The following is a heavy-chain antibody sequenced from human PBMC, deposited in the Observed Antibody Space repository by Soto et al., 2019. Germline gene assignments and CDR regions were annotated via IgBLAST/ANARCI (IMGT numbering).Heavy chain of an antibody. Sequence: ASVKVSCKASGYSFTNYGLSWLRQAPVQGLEWMGWINASNGNTVYAQKLQGRVTMTTDTSTSTAYMELRSLRSDDTAIYYCALEILGRRFASWGQGTLVTVPS. CDR1: GYSFTNYG. CDR3: ALEILGRRFAS. CDR2: INASNGNT. D-gene: IGHD3-3*01. J-gene: IGHJ4*02. V-gene: IGHV1-18*01.